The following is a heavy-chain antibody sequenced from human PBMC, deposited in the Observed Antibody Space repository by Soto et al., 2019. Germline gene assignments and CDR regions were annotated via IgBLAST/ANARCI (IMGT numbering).Heavy chain of an antibody. D-gene: IGHD3-22*01. CDR2: ISGGGVAT. CDR3: AKGRESSGSYRPFDY. J-gene: IGHJ4*02. Sequence: EVQVLESGGGLGQPGGSLRLSGAASGFTFSSYAMSWVRQAPGKGLEWVSAISGGGVATNYADSVKGRFTISRDNSKNTLYLQMNSLRAEDTAVYYCAKGRESSGSYRPFDYWGQGTLVTVSS. CDR1: GFTFSSYA. V-gene: IGHV3-23*01.